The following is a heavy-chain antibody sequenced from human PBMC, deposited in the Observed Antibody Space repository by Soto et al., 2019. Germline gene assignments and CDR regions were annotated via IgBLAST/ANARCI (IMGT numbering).Heavy chain of an antibody. CDR2: ISSSGSTI. D-gene: IGHD2-2*01. Sequence: PVGSLRLSCAASVFTFSSYEMNWVRHSPGKWLEWVSYISSSGSTIYYADSVKGRFTISRDNAKNSLYLQMNSLRAEDTAVYYCARGLRITTVVAHDAFDTWGQGTMVTVSS. V-gene: IGHV3-48*03. CDR3: ARGLRITTVVAHDAFDT. J-gene: IGHJ3*02. CDR1: VFTFSSYE.